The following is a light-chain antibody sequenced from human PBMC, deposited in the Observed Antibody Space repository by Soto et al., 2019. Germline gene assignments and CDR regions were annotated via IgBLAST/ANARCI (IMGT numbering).Light chain of an antibody. V-gene: IGKV3-15*01. Sequence: EIMMTQSPATLSVSPGERATLSCRASQSVSNNLAWYQQKPGQAPRLLIYYASTRATGIPARFSGSGSGTEFNLTISGLQSEDFALYYCQQYNNWPPITFGQGTRLESK. CDR2: YAS. J-gene: IGKJ5*01. CDR3: QQYNNWPPIT. CDR1: QSVSNN.